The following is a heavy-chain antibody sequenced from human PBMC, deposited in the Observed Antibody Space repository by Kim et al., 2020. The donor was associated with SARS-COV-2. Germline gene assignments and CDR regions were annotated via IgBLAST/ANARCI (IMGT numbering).Heavy chain of an antibody. J-gene: IGHJ4*02. CDR1: GFTFSSYE. V-gene: IGHV3-48*03. Sequence: GGSLRLSCAASGFTFSSYEMNWVRQAPGKGLEWVSYISSSGSTIYYAESVKGRFTISRDNAKNSLYLQMNSLRAEDTAVYYCARDHYYGSGSLSSLFDYWGQGTLVTVSS. CDR3: ARDHYYGSGSLSSLFDY. CDR2: ISSSGSTI. D-gene: IGHD3-10*01.